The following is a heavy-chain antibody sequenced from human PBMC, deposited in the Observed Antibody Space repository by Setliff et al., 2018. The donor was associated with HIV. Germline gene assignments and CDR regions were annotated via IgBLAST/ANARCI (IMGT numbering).Heavy chain of an antibody. CDR3: ATSDFGGGSGHFQH. CDR1: RYSFSTYW. D-gene: IGHD2-15*01. J-gene: IGHJ1*01. V-gene: IGHV5-51*01. CDR2: IYPGDSDT. Sequence: PGESLKISCKGSRYSFSTYWIGWVRQMPGKGLEWMGIIYPGDSDTIYSPSFQGQVTISADKSISTAYLQWSSLKASDTAIYYCATSDFGGGSGHFQHWGQGTPVTVSS.